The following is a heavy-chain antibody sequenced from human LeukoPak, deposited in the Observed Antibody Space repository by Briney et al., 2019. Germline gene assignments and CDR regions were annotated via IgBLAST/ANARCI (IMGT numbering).Heavy chain of an antibody. V-gene: IGHV4-39*07. CDR3: AKPNGYSMGYSGFDP. J-gene: IGHJ5*02. CDR1: GGSISSSSYY. D-gene: IGHD5-18*01. Sequence: SETLSLTCTVSGGSISSSSYYWGWIRQPPGKGLEWIGSIYYSGSTYYNPSLKSRVTISVDTSKNQFSLKLSSVTAADTAVYHCAKPNGYSMGYSGFDPGAREPWSPSPQ. CDR2: IYYSGST.